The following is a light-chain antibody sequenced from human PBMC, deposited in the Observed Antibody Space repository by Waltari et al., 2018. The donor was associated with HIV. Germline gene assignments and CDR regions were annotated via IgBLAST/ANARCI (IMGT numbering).Light chain of an antibody. V-gene: IGLV2-23*02. CDR2: EVT. CDR1: SSNVGSDDL. J-gene: IGLJ1*01. Sequence: QSALTQPASVSGSPGQSITLSCTGTSSNVGSDDLVPWYQQHPGEAPKLIIYEVTKRPSGVSNRFSGSKSGNTASLTISGLQAEDEADYYCCSCPRSGIRYVFGTGTKVTVL. CDR3: CSCPRSGIRYV.